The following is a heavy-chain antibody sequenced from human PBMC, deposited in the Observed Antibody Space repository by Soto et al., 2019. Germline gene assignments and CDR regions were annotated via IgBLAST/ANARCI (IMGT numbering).Heavy chain of an antibody. J-gene: IGHJ4*02. CDR2: VSHDGRNI. D-gene: IGHD6-19*01. CDR3: AKGGRQWLVTSDFNY. CDR1: GFTFSEYA. V-gene: IGHV3-30*18. Sequence: VQLVESGGGVVQPGRSLRLSCAASGFTFSEYAMHWGRQAPGKGLEWVAVVSHDGRNIHYADSVKGRFTISRDSSKNTVSLEMTSLRAADTAVYYCAKGGRQWLVTSDFNYWGQGALVTVSS.